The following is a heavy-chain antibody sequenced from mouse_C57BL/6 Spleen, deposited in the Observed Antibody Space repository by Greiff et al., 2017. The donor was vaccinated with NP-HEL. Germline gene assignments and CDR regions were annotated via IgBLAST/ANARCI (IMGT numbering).Heavy chain of an antibody. CDR3: ARSYYSNSFWYFDV. Sequence: VQLKESGPELVKPGASVKISCKASGYSFTDYNMNWVKQSNGKSLEWIGVINPNYGTTSYNQKFKGKATLTVDQSSSTAYMQLNSLTSEDSAVYYCARSYYSNSFWYFDVWGTGTTVTVSS. CDR1: GYSFTDYN. D-gene: IGHD2-5*01. V-gene: IGHV1-39*01. CDR2: INPNYGTT. J-gene: IGHJ1*03.